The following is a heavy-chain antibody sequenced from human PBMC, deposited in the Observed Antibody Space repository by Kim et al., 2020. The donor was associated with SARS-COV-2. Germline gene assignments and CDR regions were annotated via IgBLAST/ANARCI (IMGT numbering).Heavy chain of an antibody. J-gene: IGHJ1*01. CDR1: GGSISNYY. D-gene: IGHD2-15*01. CDR2: IFYSGSA. V-gene: IGHV4-59*01. CDR3: ARGGFCSGGSCYSGIGYFHH. Sequence: SETLSLTCTVSGGSISNYYWSWIRQPPGKGLEWIGYIFYSGSANYNPSLESRVIISVDTSKNQFSLQLSSLTAADTAVYYCARGGFCSGGSCYSGIGYFHHWGQGNLVTVSS.